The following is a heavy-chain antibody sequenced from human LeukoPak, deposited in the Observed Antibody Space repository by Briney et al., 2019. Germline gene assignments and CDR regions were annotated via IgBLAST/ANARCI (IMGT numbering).Heavy chain of an antibody. CDR2: INHSGST. Sequence: PSETLSLTCAVYGGSFSGYYWSWIRQPPGKGLEWIGEINHSGSTNYNPSLKSRVTISVDTSKNQFSLKLSSVTAADTAVYYCARHGDYYDSSGYYWHFDYWGQGTLVTVSS. CDR1: GGSFSGYY. J-gene: IGHJ4*02. V-gene: IGHV4-34*01. D-gene: IGHD3-22*01. CDR3: ARHGDYYDSSGYYWHFDY.